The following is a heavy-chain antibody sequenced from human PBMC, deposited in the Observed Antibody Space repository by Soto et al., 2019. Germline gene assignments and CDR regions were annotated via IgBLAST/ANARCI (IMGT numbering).Heavy chain of an antibody. J-gene: IGHJ4*02. V-gene: IGHV2-5*02. CDR2: IYWDDDK. Sequence: QITLNESGPTQVNPRQTLTLTCTFSGFSLTTSGVGVGWIRQSPGKAPEWLALIYWDDDKRYSPSLKSRLTITKDISKNLVVLAMADLDPADTATYYCAHRVLRTVFGLVTTTAVYFDFWGQGTPVAVSS. CDR3: AHRVLRTVFGLVTTTAVYFDF. D-gene: IGHD3-3*01. CDR1: GFSLTTSGVG.